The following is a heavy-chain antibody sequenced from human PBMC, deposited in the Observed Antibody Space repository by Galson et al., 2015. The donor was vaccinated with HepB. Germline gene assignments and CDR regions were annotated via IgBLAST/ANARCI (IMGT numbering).Heavy chain of an antibody. CDR2: ISWDGGST. D-gene: IGHD6-19*01. CDR1: GFTFDNYT. V-gene: IGHV3-43*01. CDR3: AKDIAVAASGAFDI. Sequence: SLRLSCAASGFTFDNYTMHWVRQAPGKGLEWVSLISWDGGSTYYADSVKGRFTISRDNSKNSLYLQMNSLRTEDTALYYCAKDIAVAASGAFDIWGQWTMFTVSS. J-gene: IGHJ3*02.